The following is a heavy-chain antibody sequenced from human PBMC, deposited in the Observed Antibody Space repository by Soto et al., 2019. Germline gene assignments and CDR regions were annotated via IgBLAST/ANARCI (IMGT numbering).Heavy chain of an antibody. J-gene: IGHJ4*02. D-gene: IGHD6-19*01. CDR3: ARDLWDDLAGVESDY. CDR1: GFTFRNYG. V-gene: IGHV3-48*01. Sequence: EVQLVESGGGLVQPGGSLRLSCAASGFTFRNYGMNWVRQAPGKGLEWVSYISSSSSNTINYADSVKGRFTISRDNAKNALYLQMNSLRAEDTALYYCARDLWDDLAGVESDYWGQGTLVTVSS. CDR2: ISSSSSNTI.